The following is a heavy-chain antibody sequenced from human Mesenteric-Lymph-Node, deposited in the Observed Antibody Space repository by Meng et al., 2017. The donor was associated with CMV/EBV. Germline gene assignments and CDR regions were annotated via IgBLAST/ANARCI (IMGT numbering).Heavy chain of an antibody. CDR1: VYTFITYS. CDR3: AKAYCGDDCYYLGP. V-gene: IGHV1-46*01. CDR2: INPGRGTT. Sequence: SVKVSCQASVYTFITYSMHWVRQAPGQRLEWMGIINPGRGTTTYAQNFQGRVTMTRHTYTSTVYMELSRMRYEDTATYYCAKAYCGDDCYYLGPWGQGPLVPFSS. J-gene: IGHJ5*02. D-gene: IGHD2-21*01.